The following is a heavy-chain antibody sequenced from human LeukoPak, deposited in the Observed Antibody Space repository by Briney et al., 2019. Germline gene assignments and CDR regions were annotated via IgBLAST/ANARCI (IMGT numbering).Heavy chain of an antibody. CDR3: AKESYDFWSGYSFDY. CDR1: GFTFSSYG. J-gene: IGHJ4*02. Sequence: GGSLRLSCAASGFTFSSYGMHWVRQAPGKGLEWVAFIRYDGSNKYYADSVKGRFTISRDNSKNTLYLQMNSLRAEDTAVYYCAKESYDFWSGYSFDYWGQGTLVTVSS. CDR2: IRYDGSNK. V-gene: IGHV3-30*02. D-gene: IGHD3-3*01.